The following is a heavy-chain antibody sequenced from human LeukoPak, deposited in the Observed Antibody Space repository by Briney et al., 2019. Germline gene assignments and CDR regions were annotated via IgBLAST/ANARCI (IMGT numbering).Heavy chain of an antibody. D-gene: IGHD5-18*01. CDR1: GYSISSGYY. CDR2: IYHSGST. V-gene: IGHV4-38-2*02. J-gene: IGHJ4*02. CDR3: ARLYGVLGPESYGSYFDY. Sequence: PSETLSLTCTVSGYSISSGYYWGWIRQPPGKGLEWMGSIYHSGSTYYNPSLKSRVTISVDTSKNQFSLKLSSVTAADTAVYYCARLYGVLGPESYGSYFDYWGQGTLVTVSS.